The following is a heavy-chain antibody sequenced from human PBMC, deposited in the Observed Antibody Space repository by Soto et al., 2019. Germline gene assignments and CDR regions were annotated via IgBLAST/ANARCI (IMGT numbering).Heavy chain of an antibody. Sequence: PGGSLRLSCAASGFTFNKYWMHWVRQAPGKGLVWVSRINSDGSSTSYADSVKGRFTISRDNAKNTLFLQMNSLRAEDTAVYYCAREESTFYYDGRGFPRYNYTGMDVWGQGTTVTVSS. CDR1: GFTFNKYW. D-gene: IGHD3-22*01. CDR3: AREESTFYYDGRGFPRYNYTGMDV. J-gene: IGHJ6*02. CDR2: INSDGSST. V-gene: IGHV3-74*01.